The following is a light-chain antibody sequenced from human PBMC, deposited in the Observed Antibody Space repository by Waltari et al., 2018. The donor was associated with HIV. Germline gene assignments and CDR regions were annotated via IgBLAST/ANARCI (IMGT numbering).Light chain of an antibody. V-gene: IGKV1-39*01. CDR2: TAS. Sequence: DIQMTQSPSSLSASVGDRVTITCRASQSISIYLNWYQQKPGKAPKVLIYTASSLQSGVPSRFSGSGSGTDFTLTISSLQPEDFATYYCQQSYNTLKTFGQGTKVEI. CDR1: QSISIY. J-gene: IGKJ1*01. CDR3: QQSYNTLKT.